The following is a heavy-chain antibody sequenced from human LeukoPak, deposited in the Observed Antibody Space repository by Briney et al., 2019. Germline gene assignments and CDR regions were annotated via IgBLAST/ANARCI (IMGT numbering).Heavy chain of an antibody. J-gene: IGHJ4*02. D-gene: IGHD3-10*01. CDR2: IYYSRST. Sequence: SETLSLTCTVSGGSISNTLYYWAWIRQPPGKGLESIGSIYYSRSTYYSPSLKSRVTISVDTSKSQFSLKLTSVTAADTAVYYCARRKGFGEGYFDSWGQGTLVTVSS. CDR3: ARRKGFGEGYFDS. V-gene: IGHV4-39*01. CDR1: GGSISNTLYY.